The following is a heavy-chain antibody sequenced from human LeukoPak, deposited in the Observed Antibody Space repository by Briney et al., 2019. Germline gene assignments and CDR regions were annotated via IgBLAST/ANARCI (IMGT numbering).Heavy chain of an antibody. J-gene: IGHJ4*02. V-gene: IGHV1-69*13. CDR1: GGTFSSYA. D-gene: IGHD6-6*01. CDR2: IIPIFGTA. CDR3: ARVPPFEYSSSSHYFDY. Sequence: SVKVSCKASGGTFSSYAISWVRQAPGQGLEWMGGIIPIFGTANYAQKFQGRVTITADESTSTAYMELRSLRSDDTAVYYCARVPPFEYSSSSHYFDYWGQGTLVTVSS.